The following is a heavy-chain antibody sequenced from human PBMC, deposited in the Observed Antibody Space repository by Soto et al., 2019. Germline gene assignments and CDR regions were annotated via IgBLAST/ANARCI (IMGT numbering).Heavy chain of an antibody. CDR2: IFYSESA. Sequence: PSETLSLTCAVYGGSFSGYFWSWIRQPPGKGLEWIGDIFYSESARNNLSLMGRVTISVDTSKSQFSLRLNSATAADTAVYYCASRHIHSDHANWGQGTLVTVSS. CDR3: ASRHIHSDHAN. CDR1: GGSFSGYF. D-gene: IGHD2-21*01. V-gene: IGHV4-59*01. J-gene: IGHJ4*02.